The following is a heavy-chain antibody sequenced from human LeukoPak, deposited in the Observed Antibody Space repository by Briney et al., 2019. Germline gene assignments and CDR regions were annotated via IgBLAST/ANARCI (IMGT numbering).Heavy chain of an antibody. Sequence: ASVKVSCKASGYTFTSYDINWVRQATGQGLEWMGWMNPNSANTGYAQKFQGRVTMTRNTSISTAYMELSSLRSEDTAVYYCARGLGGGNSNLGYYYYYMDVWGKGTTVTVSS. D-gene: IGHD4-23*01. CDR3: ARGLGGGNSNLGYYYYYMDV. CDR1: GYTFTSYD. CDR2: MNPNSANT. V-gene: IGHV1-8*01. J-gene: IGHJ6*03.